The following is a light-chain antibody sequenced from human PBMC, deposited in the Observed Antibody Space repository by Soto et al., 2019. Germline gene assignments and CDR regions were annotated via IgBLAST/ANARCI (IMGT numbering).Light chain of an antibody. CDR3: QQRSNWPIT. J-gene: IGKJ5*01. CDR1: QSVSSY. Sequence: EIVLTQSPATLSLSPGERATLSCRASQSVSSYLAWYQQKLGQAPRLLIYDASNRATGIPARFSGSGTGTDFTLTISSLESEDFAVYYCQQRSNWPITFGQGTRLE. CDR2: DAS. V-gene: IGKV3-11*01.